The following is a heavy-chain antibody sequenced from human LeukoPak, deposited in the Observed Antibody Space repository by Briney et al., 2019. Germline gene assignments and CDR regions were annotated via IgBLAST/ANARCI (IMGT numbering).Heavy chain of an antibody. Sequence: SETLSLTCAVYGGSFSGYYWSWIRQPPGKGLEWIGEINHSGSTNYNPSLKSRVTISVDTSKNQFSLKLSSVTAADTAVYYCARRPVSITMVRGVSSRSYYFDYWGQGTLVTVSS. CDR2: INHSGST. J-gene: IGHJ4*02. D-gene: IGHD3-10*01. CDR3: ARRPVSITMVRGVSSRSYYFDY. CDR1: GGSFSGYY. V-gene: IGHV4-34*01.